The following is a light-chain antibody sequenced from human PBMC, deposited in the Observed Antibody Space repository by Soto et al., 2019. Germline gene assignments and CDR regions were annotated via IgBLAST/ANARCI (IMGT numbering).Light chain of an antibody. CDR3: QQYDNLPRFT. CDR2: DAS. Sequence: DIQMTQSPSSLSASVGDRVTITCQASQDISNYLNWYQQKPGKAPKLLIYDASNLETGVPSRFSGSASGTDFTFTKSSLHPEDIATYYCQQYDNLPRFTFGPGTNLDIK. CDR1: QDISNY. J-gene: IGKJ3*01. V-gene: IGKV1-33*01.